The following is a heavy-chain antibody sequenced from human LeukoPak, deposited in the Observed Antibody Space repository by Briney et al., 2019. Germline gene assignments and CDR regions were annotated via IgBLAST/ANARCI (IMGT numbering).Heavy chain of an antibody. CDR2: IKQDGSEK. J-gene: IGHJ5*02. CDR3: ASGPSGSYYDWFDP. V-gene: IGHV3-7*01. CDR1: GFTFSSYW. Sequence: PGGSLRLSCAASGFTFSSYWMSWVRQAPGKGLEWVANIKQDGSEKYYVDSVKGRFTISRDNAKNSLYLQMNSLRAEDTAVYYCASGPSGSYYDWFDPWGQGTLVTVSS. D-gene: IGHD1-26*01.